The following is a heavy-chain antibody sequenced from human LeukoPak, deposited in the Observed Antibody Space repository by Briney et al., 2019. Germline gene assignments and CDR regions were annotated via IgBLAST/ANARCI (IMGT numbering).Heavy chain of an antibody. D-gene: IGHD3-10*01. J-gene: IGHJ4*02. CDR3: ARVDYYDSGSPFDY. CDR2: IYYSGST. Sequence: SETLSLTCTISGGSISNSSYYWGWIRQPPGKGLEWIGSIYYSGSTNYNPSLKSRVTISLDPSRNQFSLKLSSVTAADTALYYCARVDYYDSGSPFDYWGQGTLVTVSS. V-gene: IGHV4-39*07. CDR1: GGSISNSSYY.